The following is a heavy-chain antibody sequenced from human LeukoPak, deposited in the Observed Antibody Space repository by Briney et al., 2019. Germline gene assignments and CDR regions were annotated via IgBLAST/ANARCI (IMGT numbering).Heavy chain of an antibody. D-gene: IGHD3-3*02. CDR2: IYYSGST. Sequence: SETLSLTCTVSGGSISSSSYYWGWIRQPPGKGLEWIGSIYYSGSTYYNPSLKSRVTISVDTSKNQFSLKLSSVTAADTAVYYCARHIWSGYYNYYYYYMDVWGKGTTVTVSS. CDR3: ARHIWSGYYNYYYYYMDV. CDR1: GGSISSSSYY. J-gene: IGHJ6*03. V-gene: IGHV4-39*07.